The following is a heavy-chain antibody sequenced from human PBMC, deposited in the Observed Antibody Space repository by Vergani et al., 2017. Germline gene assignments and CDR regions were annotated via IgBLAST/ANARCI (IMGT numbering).Heavy chain of an antibody. CDR2: IRYDGSNK. CDR3: AKDRLRVSGVVVIAPRFYFDY. J-gene: IGHJ4*02. Sequence: QVQLVESGGGVVQPGGSLRLSCAASGFTFSSYGMHWVRQAPGKGLEWVAFIRYDGSNKYYADSVKGRFTISRDNSKNTLYLQMNSLRAEDTAVYYCAKDRLRVSGVVVIAPRFYFDYWGQGTLVTVSS. V-gene: IGHV3-30*02. CDR1: GFTFSSYG. D-gene: IGHD2-21*01.